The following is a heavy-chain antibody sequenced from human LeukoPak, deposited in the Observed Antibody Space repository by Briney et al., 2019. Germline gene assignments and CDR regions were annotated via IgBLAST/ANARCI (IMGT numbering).Heavy chain of an antibody. CDR1: GYSISSGYY. V-gene: IGHV4-38-2*02. CDR2: IYHSGST. D-gene: IGHD6-13*01. CDR3: ARGIFIEGPGWGLEH. J-gene: IGHJ1*01. Sequence: SETLSLTCTVSGYSISSGYYWGWIRQPPGKGLEWIGSIYHSGSTYYNPSLKSRVTISVDTSKNQFSLKLSSVTAADTAVYYCARGIFIEGPGWGLEHWGQGALVTVSS.